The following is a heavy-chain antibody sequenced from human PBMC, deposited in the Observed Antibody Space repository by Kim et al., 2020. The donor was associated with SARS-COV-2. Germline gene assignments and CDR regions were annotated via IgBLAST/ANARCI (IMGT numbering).Heavy chain of an antibody. V-gene: IGHV4-59*08. CDR3: ARQSEWEPKGYDAFDI. CDR1: GGSISSYY. Sequence: SETLSLTCTVSGGSISSYYWSWIRQPPGKGLEWIGYIYYSGSTNYNPSLKSRVTISVDTSKNQFSLKLSSVTAADTAVYYCARQSEWEPKGYDAFDIWGQGTMVTVSS. D-gene: IGHD1-26*01. CDR2: IYYSGST. J-gene: IGHJ3*02.